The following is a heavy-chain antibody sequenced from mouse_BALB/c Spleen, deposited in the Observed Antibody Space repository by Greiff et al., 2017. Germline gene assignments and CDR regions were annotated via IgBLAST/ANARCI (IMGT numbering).Heavy chain of an antibody. CDR3: TRWVGVGYAMDY. Sequence: VQLQQSGTVLARPGASVKMSCKASGYTFTSYWMHCVKQRPGQGLEWIGAIYPGNSDTSYNQKFKGKAKLTAVTSTSTAYMELSSLTNEDSAVYYCTRWVGVGYAMDYWGQGTSVTVSS. D-gene: IGHD1-1*02. V-gene: IGHV1-5*01. CDR2: IYPGNSDT. CDR1: GYTFTSYW. J-gene: IGHJ4*01.